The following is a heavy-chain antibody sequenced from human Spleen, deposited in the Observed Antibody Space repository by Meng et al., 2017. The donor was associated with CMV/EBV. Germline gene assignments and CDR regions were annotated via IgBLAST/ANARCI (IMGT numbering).Heavy chain of an antibody. Sequence: VPLVQSGDSGNKVEASGNSFYIASESTLPDFCLHWVRRAPEDAREWLGWIKPKGGDTDYAQRFQGRDGMTAETSISTAYMELSGLRSDDTAKYYWDRDADISTAGKLFGDYWGQGTLVTVSS. D-gene: IGHD6-13*01. CDR1: ESTLPDFC. V-gene: IGHV1-2*02. J-gene: IGHJ4*02. CDR2: IKPKGGDT. CDR3: DRDADISTAGKLFGDY.